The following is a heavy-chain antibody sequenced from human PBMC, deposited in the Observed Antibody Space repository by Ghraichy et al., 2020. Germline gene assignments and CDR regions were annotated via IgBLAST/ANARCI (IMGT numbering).Heavy chain of an antibody. CDR2: ISTYNAKT. CDR1: GYSFATYG. D-gene: IGHD2-21*01. V-gene: IGHV1-18*01. J-gene: IGHJ4*02. CDR3: ARVRGEPGAIQSPLDY. Sequence: ASVKVSCKASGYSFATYGVSWVRQAPGQGLEWMGWISTYNAKTKYARKFQDRVSMTRDTSTSTAYMELRSLRSDDTAVYYWARVRGEPGAIQSPLDYWGQCSLVTVSS.